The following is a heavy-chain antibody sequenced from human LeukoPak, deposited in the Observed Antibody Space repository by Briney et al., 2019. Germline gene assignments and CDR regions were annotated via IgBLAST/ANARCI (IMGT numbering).Heavy chain of an antibody. V-gene: IGHV3-66*02. CDR3: AKGTDSYYYNMDV. CDR2: IYSGGST. Sequence: PSETLSLTCTVSGGSISSSSYYWGWIRQPPGKGLEWVSVIYSGGSTYYADSVKGRFTISRDNSKNTLYLQMNSLRAEDTAVYYCAKGTDSYYYNMDVWGQGTTVTVSS. CDR1: GGSISSSSYY. J-gene: IGHJ6*02.